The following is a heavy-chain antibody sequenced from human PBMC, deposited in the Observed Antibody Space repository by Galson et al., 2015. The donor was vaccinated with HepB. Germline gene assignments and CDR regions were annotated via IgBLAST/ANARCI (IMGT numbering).Heavy chain of an antibody. V-gene: IGHV3-7*01. CDR3: ARESC. CDR1: GFTFSNYW. J-gene: IGHJ4*02. CDR2: IKQDGSEK. D-gene: IGHD1-26*01. Sequence: LRLSCAASGFTFSNYWMSWVRQAPGKGLEWVANIKQDGSEKYYMDSVKGRLTISRDNAKNSLFLQMNSLRAEDTAVYYCARESCWGQGILVTVSS.